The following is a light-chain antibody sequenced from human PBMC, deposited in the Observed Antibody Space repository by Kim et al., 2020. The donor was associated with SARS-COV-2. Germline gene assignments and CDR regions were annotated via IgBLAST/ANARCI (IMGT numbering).Light chain of an antibody. J-gene: IGKJ2*01. CDR3: QQHNGYPYT. CDR1: QGYNNY. CDR2: GAS. Sequence: DIQMTQSPPSLSVSVGDRLTLTCRASQGYNNYLAWFQQKPGKAPRSLIYGASTLHSGVPSKFSGSGFGTDFTLTIRDLQPEDFATYYCQQHNGYPYTCGQGTKLEI. V-gene: IGKV1-16*02.